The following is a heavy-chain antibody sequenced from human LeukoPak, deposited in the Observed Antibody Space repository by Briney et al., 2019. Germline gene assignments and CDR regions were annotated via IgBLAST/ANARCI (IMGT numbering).Heavy chain of an antibody. CDR3: AKDGYSSGWSFDY. D-gene: IGHD6-19*01. CDR2: ISGSGGST. CDR1: GFTFSSYA. V-gene: IGHV3-23*01. J-gene: IGHJ4*02. Sequence: QPGGSLRLSCAASGFTFSSYAMSWVRQAPGKGLEWLSGISGSGGSTYYADSVKGRFTISRDNSKNTLYLQVNSLRAEDTAVYHCAKDGYSSGWSFDYWGQGTLVTVSS.